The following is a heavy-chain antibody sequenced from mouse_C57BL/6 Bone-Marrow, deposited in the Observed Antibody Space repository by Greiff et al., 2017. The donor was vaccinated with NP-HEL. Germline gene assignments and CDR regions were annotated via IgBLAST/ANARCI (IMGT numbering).Heavy chain of an antibody. CDR1: GYTFTTYP. D-gene: IGHD1-1*01. CDR2: FHPYNDDT. CDR3: ARRGYYGSLWYFDV. J-gene: IGHJ1*03. V-gene: IGHV1-47*01. Sequence: QVQLKQSGAELVKPGASVKMSCKASGYTFTTYPIEWMKQNHGKSLEWIGNFHPYNDDTKYNEKFKGKATLTVEKSSSTVYLELSRLTSDDSAVYYCARRGYYGSLWYFDVWGTGTTVTVSS.